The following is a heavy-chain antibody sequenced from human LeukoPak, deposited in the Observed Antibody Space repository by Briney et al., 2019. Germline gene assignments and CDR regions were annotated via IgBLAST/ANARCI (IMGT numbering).Heavy chain of an antibody. J-gene: IGHJ4*02. CDR2: ISYDGSNK. D-gene: IGHD2-15*01. V-gene: IGHV3-30*03. CDR1: GFTFSSYG. Sequence: GGSLRLSCAASGFTFSSYGMHWVRQAPGKGLEWVAVISYDGSNKYYADSVKGRFTISRDNSKNTLYLQMNSLRAEDTAVYYCASFSDIVVVVAATEGGFDYWGQGTLVTVSS. CDR3: ASFSDIVVVVAATEGGFDY.